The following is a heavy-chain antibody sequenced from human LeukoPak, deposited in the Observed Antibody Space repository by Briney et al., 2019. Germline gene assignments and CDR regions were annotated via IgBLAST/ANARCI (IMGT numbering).Heavy chain of an antibody. CDR3: ARDRVLWFGEFEYYYYCMDV. J-gene: IGHJ6*02. CDR2: IYYSGST. D-gene: IGHD3-10*01. CDR1: GSSISSYY. V-gene: IGHV4-59*01. Sequence: PSETLSLTCTVSGSSISSYYWSWIRQPPGKGLEWIGYIYYSGSTNYNPSLKSRVTISVDTSKNQFSLKLSSVTAADTAVYYCARDRVLWFGEFEYYYYCMDVWGQGTTVTVSS.